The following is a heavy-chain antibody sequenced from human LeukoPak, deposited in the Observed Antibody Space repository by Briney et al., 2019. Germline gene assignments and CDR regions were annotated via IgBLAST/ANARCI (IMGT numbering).Heavy chain of an antibody. CDR2: IYYSGST. CDR3: ARDPPPYGSGSYYGYYYYYYMDV. V-gene: IGHV4-59*01. Sequence: SETLSLTCTVSGGSISTSYWSWLRQSPGKGLEWVGYIYYSGSTNYNPSLKSRVTISVDTSKNQFSLKLSSVTAADTAVYYCARDPPPYGSGSYYGYYYYYYMDVWGKGTTVTVSS. D-gene: IGHD3-10*01. J-gene: IGHJ6*03. CDR1: GGSISTSY.